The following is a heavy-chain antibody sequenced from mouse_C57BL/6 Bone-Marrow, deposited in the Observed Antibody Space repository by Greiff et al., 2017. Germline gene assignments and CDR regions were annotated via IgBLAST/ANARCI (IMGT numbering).Heavy chain of an antibody. CDR1: EYEFPSHD. J-gene: IGHJ1*03. D-gene: IGHD1-3*01. CDR2: INSDGGST. Sequence: EVKLMESGGGLVQPGESLKLSCESNEYEFPSHDMSWVRKTPEKRLELVAAINSDGGSTYYPDTMERRFIISRDNTKKTLYLQMSSLRSEDTALYYCARLGDEGNYYWYFDVWGTGTTVTVSS. CDR3: ARLGDEGNYYWYFDV. V-gene: IGHV5-2*01.